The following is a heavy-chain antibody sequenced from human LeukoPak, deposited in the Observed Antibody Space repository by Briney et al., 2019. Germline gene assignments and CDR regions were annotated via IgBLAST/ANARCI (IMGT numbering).Heavy chain of an antibody. Sequence: GRSLRLSCAVSGFTFSSYSTHWVRQAPGKGLEWVAVISFDGSDTYYAQSLKGRVAISRDTSKNTLFLQMNRLRTEDTAVYYCAGGKYLYYFGYRGQGTLGTVSS. CDR3: AGGKYLYYFGY. CDR2: ISFDGSDT. V-gene: IGHV3-30*03. D-gene: IGHD1-26*01. CDR1: GFTFSSYS. J-gene: IGHJ4*02.